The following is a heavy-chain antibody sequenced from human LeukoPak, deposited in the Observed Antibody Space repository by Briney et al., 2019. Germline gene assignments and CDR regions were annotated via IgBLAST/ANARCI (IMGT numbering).Heavy chain of an antibody. Sequence: GGSLRLSCAASGFTVSSNYMSWVRQAPGKGLEWVSAISGSGGSTHYADSVKGRFTISRDNSKNTLYLQMNSLRAEDTAVYYCAKTPWMIVVAFDYWGQGTLVTVSS. CDR1: GFTVSSNY. CDR3: AKTPWMIVVAFDY. CDR2: ISGSGGST. D-gene: IGHD3-22*01. J-gene: IGHJ4*02. V-gene: IGHV3-23*01.